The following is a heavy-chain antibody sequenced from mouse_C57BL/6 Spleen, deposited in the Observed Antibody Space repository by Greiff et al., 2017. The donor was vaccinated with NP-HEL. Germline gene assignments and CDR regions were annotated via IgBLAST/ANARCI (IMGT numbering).Heavy chain of an antibody. CDR1: GFTFSDYG. Sequence: EVKVVESGGGLVKPGGSLKLSCAASGFTFSDYGMHWVRQAPEKGLEWVAYISSGSSTIYYADTVKGRFTISRDNAKNTLFLQMTSLRSEDTAMYYCARRVRSYAMDYWGQGTSVTVSS. V-gene: IGHV5-17*01. J-gene: IGHJ4*01. CDR2: ISSGSSTI. D-gene: IGHD2-14*01. CDR3: ARRVRSYAMDY.